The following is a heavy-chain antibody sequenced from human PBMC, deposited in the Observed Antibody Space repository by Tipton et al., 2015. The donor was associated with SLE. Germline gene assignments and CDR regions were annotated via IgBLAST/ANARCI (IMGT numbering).Heavy chain of an antibody. J-gene: IGHJ4*02. CDR1: GLMFRTYW. Sequence: SLRLSCADSGLMFRTYWMSWVRLAPGKGLEWVANINHDASEKYYADSVRGRFAISRDNANNSLYLQMNSLRAEDMALYYCAKEGYYGSGSLDYWGQGTLVTVSS. D-gene: IGHD3-10*01. CDR3: AKEGYYGSGSLDY. CDR2: INHDASEK. V-gene: IGHV3-7*03.